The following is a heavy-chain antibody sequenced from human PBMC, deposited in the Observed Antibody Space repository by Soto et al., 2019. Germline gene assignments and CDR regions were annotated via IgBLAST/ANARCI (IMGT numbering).Heavy chain of an antibody. CDR3: ASLPSPSPVAGTERPLDY. CDR2: IIPIFGTA. CDR1: GGTFSSYA. Sequence: QVQLVQSGAEVQKPGSSVKVSCKASGGTFSSYAISWVRQAPGQGLEWMGGIIPIFGTANYAQKFQGRVTITADESTSTAYMELSSLRSEDTAVYYCASLPSPSPVAGTERPLDYWGQGTLVTVSS. D-gene: IGHD6-19*01. J-gene: IGHJ4*02. V-gene: IGHV1-69*01.